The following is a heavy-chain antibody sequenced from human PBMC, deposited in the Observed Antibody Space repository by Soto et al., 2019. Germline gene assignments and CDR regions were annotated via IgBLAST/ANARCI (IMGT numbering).Heavy chain of an antibody. Sequence: QVQLVQSGAEVKKPGASVKVSCKASGYTFPSYGISWVRQAPGQGLEWMGWISAYNGNTNYAQKLQGRVTMTTDTSRSRAYMEPRSLRANDTAVYYCGRDPETRSDYWGQGTLVTVSS. J-gene: IGHJ4*02. CDR3: GRDPETRSDY. CDR2: ISAYNGNT. V-gene: IGHV1-18*01. CDR1: GYTFPSYG.